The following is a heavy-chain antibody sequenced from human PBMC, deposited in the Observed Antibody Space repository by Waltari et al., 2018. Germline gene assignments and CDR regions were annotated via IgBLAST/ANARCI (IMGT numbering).Heavy chain of an antibody. J-gene: IGHJ4*02. CDR1: GFTFSSYS. D-gene: IGHD3-22*01. Sequence: EVQLVESGGGLVKPGGSLRLSCAASGFTFSSYSMNWVRQAPGKGLEWVSSMSSSSSYIYYADSVKGRFTISRDNAKNSLYLQMNSLRAEDTAVYYCARAFGSSGYMDYWGQGTLVTVSS. V-gene: IGHV3-21*01. CDR2: MSSSSSYI. CDR3: ARAFGSSGYMDY.